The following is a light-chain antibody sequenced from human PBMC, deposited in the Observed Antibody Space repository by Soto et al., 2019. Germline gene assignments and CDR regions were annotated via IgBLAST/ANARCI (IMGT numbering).Light chain of an antibody. Sequence: DIQMTQSPSALSASVGDRVTITCRASQSVSNWLAWYRQKPGEAPKLLIYEGSTLERGVPSRFSGSGSGTEFTLTISSLQPDVFATFCFQQNNTYARTFGQGTKV. CDR3: QQNNTYART. CDR2: EGS. V-gene: IGKV1-5*03. CDR1: QSVSNW. J-gene: IGKJ1*01.